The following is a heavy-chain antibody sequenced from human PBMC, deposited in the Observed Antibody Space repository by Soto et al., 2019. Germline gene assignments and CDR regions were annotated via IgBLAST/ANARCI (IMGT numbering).Heavy chain of an antibody. CDR3: ARSTVTISDGDAFDI. CDR1: GYTFTGYY. J-gene: IGHJ3*02. D-gene: IGHD4-17*01. V-gene: IGHV1-2*04. Sequence: GASVKVSCKASGYTFTGYYMHWVRQAPGQGLEWMGWINPNSGGTNYAQKFQGWVTMTRDTSISTAYMELSRLRSDDTAVYYCARSTVTISDGDAFDIWGQGTMVTV. CDR2: INPNSGGT.